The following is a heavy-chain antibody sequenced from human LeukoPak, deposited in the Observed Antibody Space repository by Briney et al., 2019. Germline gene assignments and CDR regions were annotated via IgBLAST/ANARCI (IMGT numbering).Heavy chain of an antibody. CDR1: GGSISSYY. V-gene: IGHV4-59*08. CDR2: IYYSGST. CDR3: ARGNSSSWYYYYYGMDV. J-gene: IGHJ6*02. D-gene: IGHD6-13*01. Sequence: SETLSLTCTVSGGSISSYYWSWIRQPPGKGLEWIGYIYYSGSTDYNPSLKSRVTISVDTSKNQFSLKLSSVTAADTAVYYCARGNSSSWYYYYYGMDVWGQGTTVTVSS.